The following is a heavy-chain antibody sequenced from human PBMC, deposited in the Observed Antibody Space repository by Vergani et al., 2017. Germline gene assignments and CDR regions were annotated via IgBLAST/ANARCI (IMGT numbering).Heavy chain of an antibody. CDR1: GYSITSGYY. CDR3: ARSQGDYWYFDL. V-gene: IGHV4-38-2*02. Sequence: QLQLQESGPGLVKPSETLSLICTVSGYSITSGYYWGWIRQPPGRGLEWIGSIYHTGSAYHNPSLKSRVSVSLDTSKNRFSLNLTSVTATDTAVYYCARSQGDYWYFDLWGPGSLVTVSS. CDR2: IYHTGSA. J-gene: IGHJ2*01. D-gene: IGHD2-21*01.